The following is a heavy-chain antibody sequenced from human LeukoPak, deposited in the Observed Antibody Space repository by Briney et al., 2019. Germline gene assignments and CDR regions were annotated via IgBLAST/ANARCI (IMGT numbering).Heavy chain of an antibody. J-gene: IGHJ4*02. D-gene: IGHD3-10*01. CDR2: INPNSGGT. Sequence: ASVKVSCKASGYTFTGYCMHWVRQAPGQGLEWMGWINPNSGGTNYAQKFQGRVTMTRDTSISTAYMELSRLRSDDTAVYYCARGDWRFGEFGDYWGQGTLVTVSS. V-gene: IGHV1-2*02. CDR1: GYTFTGYC. CDR3: ARGDWRFGEFGDY.